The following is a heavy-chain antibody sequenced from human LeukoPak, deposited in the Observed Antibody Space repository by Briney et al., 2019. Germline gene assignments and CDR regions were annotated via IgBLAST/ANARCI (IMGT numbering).Heavy chain of an antibody. CDR2: IFPRDPDT. CDR3: AIPAEDGLDI. CDR1: GINFTCYW. D-gene: IGHD6-25*01. V-gene: IGHV5-51*01. J-gene: IGHJ3*02. Sequence: GAALEISRRGPGINFTCYWNGRGRPVPGKGVEWVGVIFPRDPDTRYSASCEGQVTIPADKSGTPAYLKWSSLKASDTAIYYCAIPAEDGLDIWGQGTMVTVSS.